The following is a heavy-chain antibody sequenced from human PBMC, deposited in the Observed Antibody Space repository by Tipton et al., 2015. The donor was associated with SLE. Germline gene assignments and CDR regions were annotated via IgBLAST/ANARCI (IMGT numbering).Heavy chain of an antibody. CDR3: AREGTYHYAPRGAFDL. Sequence: PGLVKPSETLSLICTVSGGSISSYYWSWIRQPAGKGLEWIGRIYTNGSTNHNPSLKSRVTISVDTSKNQLSLKLSSVTAADTAVYYCAREGTYHYAPRGAFDLWGQGTMVTVSS. CDR2: IYTNGST. J-gene: IGHJ3*01. CDR1: GGSISSYY. D-gene: IGHD3-10*01. V-gene: IGHV4-4*07.